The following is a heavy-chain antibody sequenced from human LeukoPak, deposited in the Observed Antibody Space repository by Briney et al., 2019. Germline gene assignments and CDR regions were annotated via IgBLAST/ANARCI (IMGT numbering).Heavy chain of an antibody. CDR3: ARKDGIVGAPDAFDI. Sequence: GGSLRLSCAASGFTFSSYSMNWVRQAPGKGLEWVSSISSSSSYIYYADSVKGRFPISRDNAKNSLYLQMNSLRAEDTAVYYCARKDGIVGAPDAFDIWGQGTMVTVSS. CDR1: GFTFSSYS. CDR2: ISSSSSYI. D-gene: IGHD1-26*01. J-gene: IGHJ3*02. V-gene: IGHV3-21*01.